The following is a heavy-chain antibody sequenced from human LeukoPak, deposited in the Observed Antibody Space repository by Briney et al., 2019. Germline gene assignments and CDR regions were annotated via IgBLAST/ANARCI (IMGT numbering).Heavy chain of an antibody. CDR2: ISAYNGNT. V-gene: IGHV1-18*01. CDR1: GYTFTSYG. J-gene: IGHJ4*02. D-gene: IGHD3-16*02. Sequence: ASVKVSCKASGYTFTSYGISWVRQAPGQGLEGMGWISAYNGNTNYAQKLQGRVTMTTDTSTSTAYMELRSLRSDDTAVYYCARGEYDYIWGSYRYTGREYYFDYWGQGTLVTVSS. CDR3: ARGEYDYIWGSYRYTGREYYFDY.